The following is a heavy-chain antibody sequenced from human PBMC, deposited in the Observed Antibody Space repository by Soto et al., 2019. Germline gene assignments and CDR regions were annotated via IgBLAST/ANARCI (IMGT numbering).Heavy chain of an antibody. D-gene: IGHD1-1*01. Sequence: SETLSLTCAVSSGSISSSNWWSWVRQPPGKGLEWIGEIYHSGSTNYNPSLKSRVTISVDKSKNQFSLKLSSVTAADTAVYYCARVGERVSYYYSMGVWGKGTSVTVSS. J-gene: IGHJ6*03. CDR2: IYHSGST. CDR3: ARVGERVSYYYSMGV. CDR1: SGSISSSNW. V-gene: IGHV4-4*02.